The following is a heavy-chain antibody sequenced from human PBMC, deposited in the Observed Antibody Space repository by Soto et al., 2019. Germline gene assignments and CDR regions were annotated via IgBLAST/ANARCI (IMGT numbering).Heavy chain of an antibody. Sequence: ASVKVSCKTSGYTFSNYGITWVRQAPGQPLEWLGWISLYSDGTNYAQKFQGRVSMTRDTSTTTAYRELRSLRTDDTAVYYCARVVPGAEAWFGPWGQGTLVTVSS. J-gene: IGHJ5*02. D-gene: IGHD2-2*01. CDR2: ISLYSDGT. CDR1: GYTFSNYG. CDR3: ARVVPGAEAWFGP. V-gene: IGHV1-18*01.